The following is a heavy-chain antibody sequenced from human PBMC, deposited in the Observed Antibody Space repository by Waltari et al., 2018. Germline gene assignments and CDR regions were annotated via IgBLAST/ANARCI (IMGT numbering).Heavy chain of an antibody. CDR2: FDPEDGET. V-gene: IGHV1-24*01. D-gene: IGHD1-26*01. Sequence: QVQLVQSGAEVKKPGASVKVSCKVSGYTLTELSMHWVRQAPGKGLEWMGGFDPEDGETIYAQKFQDRVTMTEDTSTDTAYMELSSLRSEDTAVYYCATSIPIVGDYPSFYFDYWGQGTLVTVSS. J-gene: IGHJ4*02. CDR1: GYTLTELS. CDR3: ATSIPIVGDYPSFYFDY.